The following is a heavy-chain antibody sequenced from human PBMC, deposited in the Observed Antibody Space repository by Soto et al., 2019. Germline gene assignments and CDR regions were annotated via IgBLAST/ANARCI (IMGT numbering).Heavy chain of an antibody. Sequence: ASVKVSCKASGYTFTSYCISWVRQAPGQGLEWMGWISAYNGNTNYAQKLQGRVTMTTDTSTSTAYMELRRLRSDDTAVYYCARGARTPKYFYGTVRRPSCSTLDP. CDR2: ISAYNGNT. V-gene: IGHV1-18*01. CDR1: GYTFTSYC. CDR3: ARGARTPKYFYGTVRRPSCSTLDP. J-gene: IGHJ5*02. D-gene: IGHD3-10*01.